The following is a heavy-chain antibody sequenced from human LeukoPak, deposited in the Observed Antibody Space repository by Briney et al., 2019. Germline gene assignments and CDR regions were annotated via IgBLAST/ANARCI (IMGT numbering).Heavy chain of an antibody. V-gene: IGHV4-61*02. CDR1: GGSISSGSYY. CDR2: IYTSGST. D-gene: IGHD7-27*01. CDR3: ARELTWGAFDI. Sequence: PSETLSLTCTVSGGSISSGSYYWSWIRQPAGKGLEWIGRIYTSGSTNYNPSLKSRVTISVDTSKNQFSLKVTSVTAADTAVYYCARELTWGAFDIWGQGTLVTVSP. J-gene: IGHJ3*02.